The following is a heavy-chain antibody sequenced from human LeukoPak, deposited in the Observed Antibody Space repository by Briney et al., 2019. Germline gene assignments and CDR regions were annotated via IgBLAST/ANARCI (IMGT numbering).Heavy chain of an antibody. D-gene: IGHD1-14*01. J-gene: IGHJ5*02. CDR1: GGTFSSYA. Sequence: SSVKVSCKASGGTFSSYAISWVRQAPGQGLEWMGGIIPNFGTANYAQKFQGRVTITADESTSTAYMELSSLRSEDTAVYYCARDTGDLEEYNWFDPWGQGTLVTVSS. CDR3: ARDTGDLEEYNWFDP. CDR2: IIPNFGTA. V-gene: IGHV1-69*01.